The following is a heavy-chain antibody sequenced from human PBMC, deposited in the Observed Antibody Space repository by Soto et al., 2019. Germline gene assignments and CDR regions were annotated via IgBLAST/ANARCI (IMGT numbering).Heavy chain of an antibody. D-gene: IGHD2-2*01. J-gene: IGHJ5*02. CDR3: ARDAVVVPAAISGLYNWFDP. CDR1: GYTFTSYA. CDR2: INAGNGNT. Sequence: ASVKVSCKASGYTFTSYAMHWVRQAPGQRLEWMGWINAGNGNTKYSQKFQGRVTITRDTSASTAYMELSSLRSEDTAVYYCARDAVVVPAAISGLYNWFDPWGQGTLVTVS. V-gene: IGHV1-3*01.